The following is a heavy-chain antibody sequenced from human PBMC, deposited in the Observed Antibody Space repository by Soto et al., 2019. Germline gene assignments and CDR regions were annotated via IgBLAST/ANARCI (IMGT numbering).Heavy chain of an antibody. V-gene: IGHV3-66*01. D-gene: IGHD3-10*01. J-gene: IGHJ6*03. Sequence: EVQLVESGGGLVQPGGSLRLSCAASGFTVSSNYMSWVRQAPGKGLEWVSVIYSGGSTYYADSVKGRFTISRDNSKNTLYLQMNSLRAEDTAVYYCAFDYGSGSYRHLRSQYYYYYYMDVWGKGTTVTVSS. CDR2: IYSGGST. CDR1: GFTVSSNY. CDR3: AFDYGSGSYRHLRSQYYYYYYMDV.